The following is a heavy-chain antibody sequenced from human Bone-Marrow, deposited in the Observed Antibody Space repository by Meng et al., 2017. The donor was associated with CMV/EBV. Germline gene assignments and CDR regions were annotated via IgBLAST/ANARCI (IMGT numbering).Heavy chain of an antibody. Sequence: GESLKISCAASGFTFSSYGMHWVRQAPGKGLEWVAVIWYDGSNKYYADSVKGRFTISRDNSKNSLYLQLNNLRLEDTAVYYCARGLNWRGDWGQGTLVTVSS. CDR2: IWYDGSNK. V-gene: IGHV3-33*01. J-gene: IGHJ4*02. CDR1: GFTFSSYG. CDR3: ARGLNWRGD. D-gene: IGHD1-1*01.